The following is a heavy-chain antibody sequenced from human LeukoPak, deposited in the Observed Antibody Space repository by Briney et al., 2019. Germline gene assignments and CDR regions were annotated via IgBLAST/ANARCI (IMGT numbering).Heavy chain of an antibody. CDR1: GYTFTSYG. V-gene: IGHV1-18*01. D-gene: IGHD6-19*01. CDR2: ISAYNGNT. J-gene: IGHJ5*02. Sequence: ASVKVSCKASGYTFTSYGISWVRQAPGQGLEWMGWISAYNGNTNYAQKFQGRVTMTRDTSISTAYMELSRLRSDDTAVYYCARDWGQWLVENWFDPWGQGTLVTVS. CDR3: ARDWGQWLVENWFDP.